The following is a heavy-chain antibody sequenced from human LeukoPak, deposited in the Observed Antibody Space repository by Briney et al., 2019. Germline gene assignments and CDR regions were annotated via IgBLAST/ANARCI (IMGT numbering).Heavy chain of an antibody. CDR3: AKRVRSDPKFYYFDY. CDR2: ISGSGGST. Sequence: GGSLRLSCAASGFTFSSYAMSWVRQAPGKGLEWVSAISGSGGSTYYADSVKGRFTISRDNSKNTLYLQMNSLRAEDTAVYYCAKRVRSDPKFYYFDYWGQGTLVTVSS. D-gene: IGHD2/OR15-2a*01. V-gene: IGHV3-23*01. CDR1: GFTFSSYA. J-gene: IGHJ4*02.